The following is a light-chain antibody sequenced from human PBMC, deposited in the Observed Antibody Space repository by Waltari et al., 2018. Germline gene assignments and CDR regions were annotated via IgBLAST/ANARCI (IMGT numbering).Light chain of an antibody. CDR1: SGSVSINSS. Sequence: QTVVTQEPSFSVSPGGTVTPTCGLSSGSVSINSSASWYQQTPGPAPRTLIYTTDTRSSGVPDRFSGSILGNKAALTITGAQADDECDYYCMLYVGSGIWVFGGGTKLTVL. CDR2: TTD. CDR3: MLYVGSGIWV. J-gene: IGLJ2*01. V-gene: IGLV8-61*01.